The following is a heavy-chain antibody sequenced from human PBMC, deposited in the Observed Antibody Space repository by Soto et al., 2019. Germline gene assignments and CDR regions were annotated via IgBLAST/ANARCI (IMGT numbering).Heavy chain of an antibody. CDR2: IRVTGGNA. V-gene: IGHV3-23*01. CDR1: GFTFSSYD. Sequence: GGSLGLSGAASGFTFSSYDMHWVRQAPGKWLEWVAAIRVTGGNAYDSDSVKGRFTISRDNSRNTRYLQMNSLRAEDTAVYYCAKSAASEVDNFYYGLDVWGQGTTVTVSS. D-gene: IGHD6-25*01. J-gene: IGHJ6*02. CDR3: AKSAASEVDNFYYGLDV.